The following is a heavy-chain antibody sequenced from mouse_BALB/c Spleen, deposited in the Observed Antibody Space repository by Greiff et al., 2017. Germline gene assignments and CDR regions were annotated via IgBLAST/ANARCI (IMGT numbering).Heavy chain of an antibody. V-gene: IGHV5-6*01. CDR3: ARPSMRTRRDYLDY. Sequence: DVHLVESGGDLVKPGGSLKLSCAASGFTFSSYGMSWVRQTPDKRLEWVATISSGGSYTYYPDSVKGRFTISRDNAKNTLYLQMSSLKSEDTAMYYCARPSMRTRRDYLDYWGQGTTLTVSS. J-gene: IGHJ2*01. CDR1: GFTFSSYG. CDR2: ISSGGSYT. D-gene: IGHD2-10*02.